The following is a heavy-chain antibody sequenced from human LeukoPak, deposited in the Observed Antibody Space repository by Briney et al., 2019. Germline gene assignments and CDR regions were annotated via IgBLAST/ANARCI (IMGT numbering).Heavy chain of an antibody. V-gene: IGHV3-23*01. CDR3: AKDLHYWSGIDY. Sequence: GGSLRLSCAASGFSFGPYAMSWVRQAPGKGLEWVSGIGGDGATHYTGSVKGRFSISRDNSKNTLYLQMNRLRAEDTAIYYCAKDLHYWSGIDYWGQGTLVTVSS. J-gene: IGHJ4*02. D-gene: IGHD3-3*02. CDR2: IGGDGAT. CDR1: GFSFGPYA.